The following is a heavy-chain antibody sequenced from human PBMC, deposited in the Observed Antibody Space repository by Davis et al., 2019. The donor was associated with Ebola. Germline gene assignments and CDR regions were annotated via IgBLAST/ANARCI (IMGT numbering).Heavy chain of an antibody. CDR2: ISGSGGST. CDR1: GFTFSSYA. D-gene: IGHD3-16*01. V-gene: IGHV3-23*01. Sequence: GGSLRLSCAASGFTFSSYAMSWVRQAPGKGLEWVSGISGSGGSTYYADSVKGRFTISRDNSKNTLYLQMDSLRDEDTAVYYCARYHLGSYLKDPFDSWGQGTLVTVSS. CDR3: ARYHLGSYLKDPFDS. J-gene: IGHJ4*02.